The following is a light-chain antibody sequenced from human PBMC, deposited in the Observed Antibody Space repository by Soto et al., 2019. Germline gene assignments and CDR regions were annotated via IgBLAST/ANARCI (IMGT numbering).Light chain of an antibody. CDR1: SSDVGAYDY. CDR3: SLYTSSDTPDV. CDR2: VVS. Sequence: QSALTQPASVSGSPGQSINISCTGTSSDVGAYDYVSWYQQHPDKAPKLIIYVVSNRPSGVSNRFSGYKSGNTASLTIAGLQAEDEADYYCSLYTSSDTPDVFGTGTKLTVL. J-gene: IGLJ1*01. V-gene: IGLV2-14*01.